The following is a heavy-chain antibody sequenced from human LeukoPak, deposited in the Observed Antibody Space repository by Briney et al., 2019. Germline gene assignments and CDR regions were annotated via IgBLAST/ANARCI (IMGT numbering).Heavy chain of an antibody. CDR2: ISWNSGSI. D-gene: IGHD4-17*01. V-gene: IGHV3-9*01. Sequence: GRSLRLSCAASGFTFYDYAMHWVRQAPGKGLELVSGISWNSGSIGYADSVKGRFTISRDNAKNSLYLQMNSLRAEDTALYYCAKGHDYGDYDMSFDYWGQGTLVTVSS. CDR3: AKGHDYGDYDMSFDY. CDR1: GFTFYDYA. J-gene: IGHJ4*02.